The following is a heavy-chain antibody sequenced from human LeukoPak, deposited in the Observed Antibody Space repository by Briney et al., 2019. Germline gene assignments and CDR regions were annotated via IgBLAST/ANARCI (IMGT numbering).Heavy chain of an antibody. CDR1: GYTFTSYY. V-gene: IGHV1-46*01. D-gene: IGHD5-24*01. J-gene: IGHJ5*02. CDR2: INPSGGST. CDR3: AREGVEMATNDNNWFDP. Sequence: GASVKVSSKASGYTFTSYYMHWVRQAPGQGLEWMGIINPSGGSTSYAQKFQGRVTMTRDMSTSTVYMELSSLRSEDTAVYYCAREGVEMATNDNNWFDPWGQGTLVTVSS.